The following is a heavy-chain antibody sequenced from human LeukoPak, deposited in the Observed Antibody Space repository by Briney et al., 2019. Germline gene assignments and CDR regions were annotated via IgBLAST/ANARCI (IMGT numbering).Heavy chain of an antibody. CDR3: ARGRLLEWLSKAGAFDI. V-gene: IGHV4-34*01. Sequence: PSETLSLTCAVYGGSFSGYYWSWIRQPPGKGLEWIGEINHSGSTNYNPSLKSRVTISVDTSKNQFSLKLSSVTAADTAVYYCARGRLLEWLSKAGAFDIWGQGTMVTVSS. D-gene: IGHD3-3*01. CDR1: GGSFSGYY. J-gene: IGHJ3*02. CDR2: INHSGST.